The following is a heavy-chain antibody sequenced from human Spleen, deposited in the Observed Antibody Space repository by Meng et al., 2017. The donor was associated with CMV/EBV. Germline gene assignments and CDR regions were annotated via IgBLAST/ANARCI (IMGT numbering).Heavy chain of an antibody. CDR3: ARGISDSKYGSWFDP. Sequence: SGYTFKNFGLTWIRQAPGQGLEWMGWISPNSGNMRFAQKFQGRVTMTTDTSTSTAYMELRSLRSDDTAAYFCARGISDSKYGSWFDPWGQGTLVTVSS. CDR2: ISPNSGNM. D-gene: IGHD1-14*01. J-gene: IGHJ5*02. CDR1: GYTFKNFG. V-gene: IGHV1-18*01.